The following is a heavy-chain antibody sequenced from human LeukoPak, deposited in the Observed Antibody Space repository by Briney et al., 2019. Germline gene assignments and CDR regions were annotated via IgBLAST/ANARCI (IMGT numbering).Heavy chain of an antibody. Sequence: GGSLRLCCSVSGFTFSTYVMHWVRQAPGKGLEYVSAISSNGDNTYYADSVKGRFTISRDNSKNTLYLQMSSLRADDTAVYYCVRGTGYWGQGTLVTVSS. V-gene: IGHV3-64D*06. J-gene: IGHJ4*02. CDR3: VRGTGY. CDR2: ISSNGDNT. CDR1: GFTFSTYV.